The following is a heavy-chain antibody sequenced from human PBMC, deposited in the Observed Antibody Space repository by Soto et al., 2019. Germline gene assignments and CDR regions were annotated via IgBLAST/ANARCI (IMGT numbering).Heavy chain of an antibody. J-gene: IGHJ4*02. CDR1: DGSISSGGYY. V-gene: IGHV4-31*03. Sequence: PSETLSLTCTVSDGSISSGGYYWSWIRQHPGKGLEWIGYIYYSGSTYYNPSLKSRVTISVDTSKNQFSLKLSSVTAADTAVYYCAREIAAAGKIDYWGQGTLVTVSS. CDR3: AREIAAAGKIDY. CDR2: IYYSGST. D-gene: IGHD6-13*01.